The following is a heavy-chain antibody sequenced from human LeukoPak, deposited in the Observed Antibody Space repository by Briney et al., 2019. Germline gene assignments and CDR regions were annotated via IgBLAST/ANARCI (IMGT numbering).Heavy chain of an antibody. CDR2: ISSSGST. Sequence: PSETLSLTCTVSGGSISSYYWSWIRQPPGKGLEWIGYISSSGSTNYNPSLKSRVTISVDTSNNQFSLKLSSVTAAGTAVYYCARDMLEYCSRTTCYFYGMDVWGQGTTVTVSS. J-gene: IGHJ6*02. CDR1: GGSISSYY. CDR3: ARDMLEYCSRTTCYFYGMDV. D-gene: IGHD2-2*01. V-gene: IGHV4-59*01.